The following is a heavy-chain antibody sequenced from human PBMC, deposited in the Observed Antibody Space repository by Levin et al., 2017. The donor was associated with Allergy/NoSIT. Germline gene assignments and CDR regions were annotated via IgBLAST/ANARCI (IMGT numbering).Heavy chain of an antibody. Sequence: GGSLRLSCKASGYTFKNYGISWVRQATGQGLEWMGWISTHNGNTNYAQSFQGRVTMTTDTSTSTADMELRSLISDDTAVYYCARFVVTPVSYFYMDVWGKGTTVTVSS. D-gene: IGHD2-2*01. CDR1: GYTFKNYG. CDR2: ISTHNGNT. V-gene: IGHV1-18*01. J-gene: IGHJ6*03. CDR3: ARFVVTPVSYFYMDV.